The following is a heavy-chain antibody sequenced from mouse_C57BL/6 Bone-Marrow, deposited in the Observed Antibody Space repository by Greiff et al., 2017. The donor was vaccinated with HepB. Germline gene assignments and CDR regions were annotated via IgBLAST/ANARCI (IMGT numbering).Heavy chain of an antibody. CDR1: GYSFTGYY. Sequence: DVKLQESGPELVKPGASVKISCKASGYSFTGYYMNWVKQSPEKSLEWIGEINPSTGGTTYNQKFKAKATLTVDKSSSTAYMQLKSLTSEDSAVYYCARNYGNYPAMDYWGQGTSVTVSS. D-gene: IGHD2-1*01. V-gene: IGHV1-42*01. CDR2: INPSTGGT. J-gene: IGHJ4*01. CDR3: ARNYGNYPAMDY.